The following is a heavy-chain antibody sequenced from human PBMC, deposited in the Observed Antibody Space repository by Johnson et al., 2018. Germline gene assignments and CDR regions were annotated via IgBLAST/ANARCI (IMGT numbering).Heavy chain of an antibody. Sequence: EVQLVESGGGLVKPGGSLRLSCAASGFAFSDARTSWVRQAPGRGLEWVGRIRSKIDGGTTDLAAPGKDRFIVSRGDSKNTVYLKMNSLKIEDTAVYYCINARDKCRGDCLQHWGQGALVTVSS. J-gene: IGHJ1*01. V-gene: IGHV3-15*07. CDR3: INARDKCRGDCLQH. D-gene: IGHD2-21*02. CDR2: IRSKIDGGTT. CDR1: GFAFSDAR.